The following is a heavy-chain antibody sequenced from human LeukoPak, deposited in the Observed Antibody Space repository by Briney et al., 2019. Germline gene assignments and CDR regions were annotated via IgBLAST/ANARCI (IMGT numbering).Heavy chain of an antibody. CDR3: TSLLNSGTERPSH. CDR1: KFTFSTYG. V-gene: IGHV3-30*02. J-gene: IGHJ4*02. Sequence: GGSLRLSCEASKFTFSTYGMHWVRQAPGKGLEWVAFIRNDGSNKYYADSVKGRFTISRDNAKNSLYLQMNSLRAEDTAVYYCTSLLNSGTERPSHWGQGTLVTVSS. CDR2: IRNDGSNK. D-gene: IGHD1-14*01.